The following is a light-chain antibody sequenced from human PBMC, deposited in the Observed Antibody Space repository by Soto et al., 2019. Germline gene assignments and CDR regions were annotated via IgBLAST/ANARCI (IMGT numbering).Light chain of an antibody. CDR1: SGHSSYI. J-gene: IGLJ3*02. V-gene: IGLV4-60*02. CDR2: LEGSGSY. Sequence: QSVLTQSSSASASLGSSVKLTCTLSSGHSSYIIAWHQQQPGKAPRYLMKLEGSGSYNKGSGVPDRFSGSSSGADRYLTISGLLFEDEADYYCETWDSNTHTVFGGGTKLTVL. CDR3: ETWDSNTHTV.